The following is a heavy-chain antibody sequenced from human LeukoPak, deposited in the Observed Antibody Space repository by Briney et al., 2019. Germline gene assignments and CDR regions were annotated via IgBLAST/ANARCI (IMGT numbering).Heavy chain of an antibody. J-gene: IGHJ4*02. Sequence: ASVKVSCKAFGYTFTGYYMHWVRQAPGQGLEWMGWINPNSGGTNYAQKFQGRVTMTRDTSISTAYMELSRLRSDDTAVYYCARGAGWLQETFDYWGQGTLVTVSS. V-gene: IGHV1-2*02. CDR2: INPNSGGT. D-gene: IGHD5-24*01. CDR1: GYTFTGYY. CDR3: ARGAGWLQETFDY.